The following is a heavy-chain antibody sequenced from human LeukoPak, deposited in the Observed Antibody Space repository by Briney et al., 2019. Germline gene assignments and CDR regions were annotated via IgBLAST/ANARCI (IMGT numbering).Heavy chain of an antibody. CDR1: RFTFSSYA. D-gene: IGHD4-17*01. Sequence: GGSLRLSCAASRFTFSSYAMHWVRQAPGKGLEWVAVISYDGSNKYYADSVKGRFTISRDNSKNTLYLQMNSLRAEDTAVYYCACMTTVTTDGGDYYGVDVWGQGTTVTVSS. CDR2: ISYDGSNK. V-gene: IGHV3-30*04. CDR3: ACMTTVTTDGGDYYGVDV. J-gene: IGHJ6*02.